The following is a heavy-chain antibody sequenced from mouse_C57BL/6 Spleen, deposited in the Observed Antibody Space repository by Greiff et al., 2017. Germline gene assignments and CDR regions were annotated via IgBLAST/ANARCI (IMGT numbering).Heavy chain of an antibody. CDR3: ARTGTEWYFDV. CDR2: IDPSDSYT. CDR1: GYTFTSYW. V-gene: IGHV1-69*01. J-gene: IGHJ1*03. Sequence: QVQLKQPGAELVMPGASVKLSCKASGYTFTSYWMHWVKQRPGQGLEWIGEIDPSDSYTNYNQKFKGKSTLTVDKSSSTAYMQLSSLTSEDSAVYYCARTGTEWYFDVWGTGTTVTVSS. D-gene: IGHD4-1*01.